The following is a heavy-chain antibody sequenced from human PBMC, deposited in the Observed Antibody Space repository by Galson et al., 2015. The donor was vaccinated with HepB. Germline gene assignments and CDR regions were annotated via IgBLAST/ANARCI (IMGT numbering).Heavy chain of an antibody. Sequence: PALVKPTQTLTLTCTFSGFSLSTSGMCVSWIRQPPGKALEWLARIDWDDDKYYSTSLKTRLTISKDTSKNQVVLTMTNMDPVDTATYYCARIQLWSPDYYYGMDVWGQGTTVTVSS. CDR3: ARIQLWSPDYYYGMDV. V-gene: IGHV2-70*11. CDR1: GFSLSTSGMC. D-gene: IGHD5-18*01. CDR2: IDWDDDK. J-gene: IGHJ6*02.